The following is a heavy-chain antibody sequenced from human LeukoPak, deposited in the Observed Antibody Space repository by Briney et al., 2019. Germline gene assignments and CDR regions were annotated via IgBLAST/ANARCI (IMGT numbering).Heavy chain of an antibody. CDR2: ISSSSSYI. J-gene: IGHJ4*02. D-gene: IGHD3-10*01. Sequence: GGSLRLSCAASGFTFSSYSMNWVRQAPGKGLECVSSISSSSSYIYYADSVKGRFTISRDNAKNSLYLQMNSLRAEDTAVYYCARDLFDTMVRGVIGGAFDYWGQGTLVTVSS. CDR1: GFTFSSYS. V-gene: IGHV3-21*01. CDR3: ARDLFDTMVRGVIGGAFDY.